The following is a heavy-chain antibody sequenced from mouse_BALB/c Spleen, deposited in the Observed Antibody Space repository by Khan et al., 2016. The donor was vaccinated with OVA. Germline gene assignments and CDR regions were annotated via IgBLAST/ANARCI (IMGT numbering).Heavy chain of an antibody. CDR3: ARFNGGY. J-gene: IGHJ2*01. CDR2: INTYTGEP. CDR1: GYTFTNYV. Sequence: QIQLVQSGPGLKKPGETVKISCKASGYTFTNYVMNWVKQSPGKGLKWMGWINTYTGEPTYADDFKGRFAFSLETSASTAYLQINSLKNEDTGTYFCARFNGGYWGQGTTLTVSS. V-gene: IGHV9-3-1*01.